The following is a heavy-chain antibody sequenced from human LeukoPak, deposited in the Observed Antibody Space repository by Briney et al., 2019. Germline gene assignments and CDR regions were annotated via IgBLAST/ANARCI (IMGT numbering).Heavy chain of an antibody. V-gene: IGHV1-18*01. D-gene: IGHD1-1*01. CDR3: ARRHLIGNGYFDH. J-gene: IGHJ4*02. CDR1: SYAFTNYG. Sequence: ASVKVSCKASSYAFTNYGVGWLRLAPGQGLQWLGWISTFNGNTNYAQIVQDRVTMTTDTSTNTAYLELRSLRSDDTAVYYCARRHLIGNGYFDHWGQGTLVTVSS. CDR2: ISTFNGNT.